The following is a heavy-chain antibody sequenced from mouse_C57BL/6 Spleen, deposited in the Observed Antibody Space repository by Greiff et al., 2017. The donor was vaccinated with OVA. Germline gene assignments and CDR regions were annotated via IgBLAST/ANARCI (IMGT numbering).Heavy chain of an antibody. CDR3: ARASNYVFDY. Sequence: EVMLVESGGGLVKPGGSLKLSCAASGFTFSDYGMHWVRQAPEKGLEWVAYISSGSSTIYYAATVKGRFTISRDNAKNTLFLQMTNLRAKDTAMYYCARASNYVFDYWGQGTTLTVSS. D-gene: IGHD2-5*01. V-gene: IGHV5-17*01. CDR2: ISSGSSTI. J-gene: IGHJ2*01. CDR1: GFTFSDYG.